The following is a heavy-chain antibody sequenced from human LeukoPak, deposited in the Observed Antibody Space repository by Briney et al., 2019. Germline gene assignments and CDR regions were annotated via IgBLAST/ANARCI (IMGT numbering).Heavy chain of an antibody. V-gene: IGHV3-30*03. CDR3: ARVTTVATFDY. J-gene: IGHJ4*02. Sequence: GGSLRLSCAASGFTFSSYGMHWVRQAPGKGLEWVAVISYDGSNKYYADSVKGRFTISRDNSKNTLYLQMNSLRAADTAVYYCARVTTVATFDYWGQGTLVTVSS. CDR1: GFTFSSYG. CDR2: ISYDGSNK. D-gene: IGHD4-17*01.